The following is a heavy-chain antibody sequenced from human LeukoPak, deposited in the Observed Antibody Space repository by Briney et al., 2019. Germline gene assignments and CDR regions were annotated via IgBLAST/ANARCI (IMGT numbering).Heavy chain of an antibody. V-gene: IGHV4-39*02. D-gene: IGHD4-17*01. CDR2: VSYDGST. Sequence: SDTLSLTGSVSGGSISRTPYSWGWIRHPPGKGLEWIATVSYDGSTYYNTFLQSRLTMSVDTSKSRFSLNLSSVTAADTAVYYCARLPTGFPNWFDPWGQGTLVTVSS. CDR1: GGSISRTPYS. CDR3: ARLPTGFPNWFDP. J-gene: IGHJ5*02.